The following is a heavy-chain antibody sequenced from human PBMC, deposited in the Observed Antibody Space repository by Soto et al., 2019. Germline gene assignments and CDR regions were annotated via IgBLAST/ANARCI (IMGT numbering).Heavy chain of an antibody. D-gene: IGHD3-22*01. J-gene: IGHJ4*02. CDR3: AKATTVSDGTGYLTPYFAY. V-gene: IGHV3-23*01. Sequence: GGSLRLSCAATGFTFSSYAMSWVRQAPGKGLDWVSGISGSGDDTFYAESVKGRFTISRDNSKNTLYLQMNSLRAEDTAVYYCAKATTVSDGTGYLTPYFAYWGQGALVTVSS. CDR2: ISGSGDDT. CDR1: GFTFSSYA.